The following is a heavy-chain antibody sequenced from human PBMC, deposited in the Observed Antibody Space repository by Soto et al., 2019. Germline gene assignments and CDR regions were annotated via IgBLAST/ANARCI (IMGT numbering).Heavy chain of an antibody. J-gene: IGHJ4*02. CDR2: ISNDGSNK. CDR1: GFTFSSYG. CDR3: AKENTNYDILTGPEY. Sequence: QVQLVESGGGVVQPGRSLRLSCAASGFTFSSYGMHWVRQAPGKGLEWVAVISNDGSNKYYADSVKGRFTISRDNSKNTLYLQMNSLRAEDTAVYYCAKENTNYDILTGPEYWGQGTLVTVSS. V-gene: IGHV3-30*18. D-gene: IGHD3-9*01.